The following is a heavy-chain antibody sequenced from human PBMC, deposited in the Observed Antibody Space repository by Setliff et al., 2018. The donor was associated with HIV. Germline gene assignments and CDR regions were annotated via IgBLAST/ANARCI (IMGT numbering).Heavy chain of an antibody. J-gene: IGHJ4*02. V-gene: IGHV3-48*03. CDR1: GFTFSSYE. CDR2: ITGSSDTI. CDR3: ARDRGDSYYDFWSNYAHFDY. Sequence: GGSLILSCAASGFTFSSYEMDWFRQAPGKGLEWVSYITGSSDTIYYADSVKGRFTISRDNAKNSLYLQMNTLRAEDTAVYYCARDRGDSYYDFWSNYAHFDYWGQGTRVTVSS. D-gene: IGHD3-3*01.